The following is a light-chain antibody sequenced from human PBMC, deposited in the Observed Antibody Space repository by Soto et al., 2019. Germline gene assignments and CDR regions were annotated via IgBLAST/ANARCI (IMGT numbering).Light chain of an antibody. J-gene: IGKJ5*01. CDR2: TXS. Sequence: IHMTQSPSTLSASIGDRVTVAXRASQSISNWFAWYQQEPGXPPKXXXYTXSTLKSGVPSRFSGSGSGTDFTLTISSLHPEYFATYYCQQANSVTITFGQGTRLEIK. CDR3: QQANSVTIT. V-gene: IGKV1-5*03. CDR1: QSISNW.